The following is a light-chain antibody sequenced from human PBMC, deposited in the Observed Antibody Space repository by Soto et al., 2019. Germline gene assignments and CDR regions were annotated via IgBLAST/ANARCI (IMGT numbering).Light chain of an antibody. CDR1: QSVSSSY. V-gene: IGKV3-20*01. CDR3: QQYGSSPRT. Sequence: EIVLTQSPGTLSLSPGERATLSCRASQSVSSSYLAWYQQKPGQAPRLLIYGASSRATGIPDRFSSSGYGTDFTLTISRLEPEDFAVYYCQQYGSSPRTFGQGTKVYIK. CDR2: GAS. J-gene: IGKJ1*01.